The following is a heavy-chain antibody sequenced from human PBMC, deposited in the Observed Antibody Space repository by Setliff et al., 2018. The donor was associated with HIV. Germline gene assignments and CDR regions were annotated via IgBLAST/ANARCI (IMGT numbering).Heavy chain of an antibody. CDR3: ARSITMIVVYQLGNYYIDV. V-gene: IGHV1-69*10. Sequence: ASVKVSCKASGGTFSSYAISWVRQAPGQGLEWMGGIIPILGIANYAQKFQGRVTITTDESTSTAYMELSSLRSEDTAVYYSARSITMIVVYQLGNYYIDVWGKGTTVTVSS. J-gene: IGHJ6*03. D-gene: IGHD3-22*01. CDR1: GGTFSSYA. CDR2: IIPILGIA.